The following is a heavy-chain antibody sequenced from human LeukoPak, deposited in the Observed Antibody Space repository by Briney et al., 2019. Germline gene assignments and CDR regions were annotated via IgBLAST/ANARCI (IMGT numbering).Heavy chain of an antibody. V-gene: IGHV4-39*07. CDR1: GGSISSSSYY. J-gene: IGHJ4*02. CDR2: IYYSGST. CDR3: ARVSGVVPAAQYYFDY. D-gene: IGHD2-2*01. Sequence: PSETLSLTCTVSGGSISSSSYYWGWIRQPPGKGLEWIGSIYYSGSTYYNPSLKSRVTISVDTSKNQFSLKLSSVTAADTAVYYCARVSGVVPAAQYYFDYWGQGTLVTVSS.